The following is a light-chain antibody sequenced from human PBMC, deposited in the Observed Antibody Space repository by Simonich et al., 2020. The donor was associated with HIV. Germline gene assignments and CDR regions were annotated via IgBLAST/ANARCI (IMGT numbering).Light chain of an antibody. V-gene: IGKV1-39*01. Sequence: DIQMTQSPSSLSASVGDRHTITCRTRQSISSYLNWYQQKPGKAPKLLIYAASSLQSGVPSRFSGSGSGTDFTLTISSLQPEDFATDYCQQSYSTPLTFGGGTKVEIK. CDR2: AAS. J-gene: IGKJ4*01. CDR1: QSISSY. CDR3: QQSYSTPLT.